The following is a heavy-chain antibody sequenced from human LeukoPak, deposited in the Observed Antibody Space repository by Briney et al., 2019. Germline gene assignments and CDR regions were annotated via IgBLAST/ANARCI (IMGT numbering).Heavy chain of an antibody. V-gene: IGHV4-39*01. CDR3: AASYSPQYYFDY. CDR1: GGSISSSSYY. D-gene: IGHD1-26*01. J-gene: IGHJ4*02. CDR2: IYYSGST. Sequence: SETLSLTCTVSGGSISSSSYYWGWIRQPPGKGLEWIGSIYYSGSTYYNPSLKSRVTISVDTPKNQFSLKLSSVTAADTAVYYCAASYSPQYYFDYWGQGTLVTVSS.